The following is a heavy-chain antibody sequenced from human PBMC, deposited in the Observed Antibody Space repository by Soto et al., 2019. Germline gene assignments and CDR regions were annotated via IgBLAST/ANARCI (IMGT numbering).Heavy chain of an antibody. V-gene: IGHV1-69*04. CDR2: VNPIVSMS. CDR3: ARGGGIVVVTAPYDH. J-gene: IGHJ4*01. Sequence: ASVKVSCKASGDTFNFYSINWVRQAPGLGLEWMGRVNPIVSMSNYAQKFQGRVTMTADKSTSTVHMELGSLTSEDTAVYYCARGGGIVVVTAPYDHWG. D-gene: IGHD2-21*02. CDR1: GDTFNFYS.